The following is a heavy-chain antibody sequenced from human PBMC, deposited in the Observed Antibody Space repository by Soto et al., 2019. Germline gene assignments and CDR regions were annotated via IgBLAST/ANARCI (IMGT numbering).Heavy chain of an antibody. CDR1: GFTFSTYG. CDR3: AREARECYSDS. Sequence: QVQLVESGGGVVQPGRSLRLSCAASGFTFSTYGMHWVRQAPGKGLEWVAAIWYDGSNKYYADSEKGRLTISRDNSKNTLNQQMNSLRAEDTVVYCCAREARECYSDSWGQGTLVTVS. D-gene: IGHD5-12*01. CDR2: IWYDGSNK. V-gene: IGHV3-33*01. J-gene: IGHJ4*02.